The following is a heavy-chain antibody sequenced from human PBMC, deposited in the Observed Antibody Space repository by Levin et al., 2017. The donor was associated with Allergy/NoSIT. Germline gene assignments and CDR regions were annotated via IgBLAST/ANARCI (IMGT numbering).Heavy chain of an antibody. CDR2: ISTDGSYK. V-gene: IGHV3-21*01. CDR3: ARDRRHYYGSGSFYNYMDV. D-gene: IGHD3-10*01. Sequence: PGESLKISCAASGFPFSSHTMNWVRQAPGQGLEWVSYISTDGSYKYYADSVRGRFTISRDNAKNSLYLQINSLRAEDTAVYYCARDRRHYYGSGSFYNYMDVWGEGTTVTVSS. CDR1: GFPFSSHT. J-gene: IGHJ6*03.